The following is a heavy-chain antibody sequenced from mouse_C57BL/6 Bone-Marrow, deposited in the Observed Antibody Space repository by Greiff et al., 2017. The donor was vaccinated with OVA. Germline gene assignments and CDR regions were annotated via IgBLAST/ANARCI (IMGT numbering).Heavy chain of an antibody. CDR1: GFNIKDDY. V-gene: IGHV14-4*01. J-gene: IGHJ3*01. D-gene: IGHD2-3*01. Sequence: EVQLQQSGAELVRPGASVKLSCTASGFNIKDDYMHWVKQRPEQGLEWIGWIDPENGDTEYASKFQGKATITADTSSNTAYLQLSRLTSEDTAVYYCTTYDGSFAYWGQGTLVTVSA. CDR2: IDPENGDT. CDR3: TTYDGSFAY.